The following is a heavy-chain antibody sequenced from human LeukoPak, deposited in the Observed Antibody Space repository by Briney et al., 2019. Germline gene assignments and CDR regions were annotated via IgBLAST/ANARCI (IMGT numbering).Heavy chain of an antibody. D-gene: IGHD5-24*01. CDR3: ARGTQRRDGYNLDYFDY. CDR1: GYTFTSYD. J-gene: IGHJ4*02. CDR2: IIPIFGTA. V-gene: IGHV1-69*13. Sequence: ASVKVSCKASGYTFTSYDINWVRQATGQGLEWMGGIIPIFGTANYAQKFQGRVTITADESTSTAYMELSSLRSEDTAVYYCARGTQRRDGYNLDYFDYWGQGTLVTVSS.